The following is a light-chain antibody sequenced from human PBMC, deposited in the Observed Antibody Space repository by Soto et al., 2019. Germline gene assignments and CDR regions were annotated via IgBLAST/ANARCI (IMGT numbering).Light chain of an antibody. CDR2: GAS. V-gene: IGKV3-20*01. Sequence: EIVLTQSPGTLSLSPGERATLSCRASQSISSSYLAWYQQKPGQAPRLLIYGASSRATGIPDRISGSGAGTDFTLTISRLEAEEFAVYYCQQYGSSPWTFGQGTKVEI. CDR3: QQYGSSPWT. CDR1: QSISSSY. J-gene: IGKJ1*01.